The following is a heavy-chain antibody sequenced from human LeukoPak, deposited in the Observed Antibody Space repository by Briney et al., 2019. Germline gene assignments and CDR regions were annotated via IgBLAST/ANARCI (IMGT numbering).Heavy chain of an antibody. Sequence: SETLSLTCTVSGGSISSYYWSWIRQPPGKGLEWIGYIYYSGSTYYNPSLKSRVTISVDTSKNQFSLKLSSVTAADTAVYYCARHRGDYWGQGTLVTVSS. V-gene: IGHV4-59*04. CDR2: IYYSGST. J-gene: IGHJ4*02. CDR3: ARHRGDY. D-gene: IGHD3-16*02. CDR1: GGSISSYY.